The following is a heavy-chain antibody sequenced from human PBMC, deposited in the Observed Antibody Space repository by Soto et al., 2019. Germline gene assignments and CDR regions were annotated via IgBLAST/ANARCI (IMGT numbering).Heavy chain of an antibody. J-gene: IGHJ3*02. CDR1: GGSISSGGYS. Sequence: PSLTCAVSGGSISSGGYSWSWSRHAPVNGLEWIGYIYHSGSTYYNPSLKSRVTISVDRSKNQFSLKLSSVTAADTAVYYCARSLFKRWLQWEFVAFDIWGQGTMVTVSS. V-gene: IGHV4-30-2*01. CDR2: IYHSGST. D-gene: IGHD5-12*01. CDR3: ARSLFKRWLQWEFVAFDI.